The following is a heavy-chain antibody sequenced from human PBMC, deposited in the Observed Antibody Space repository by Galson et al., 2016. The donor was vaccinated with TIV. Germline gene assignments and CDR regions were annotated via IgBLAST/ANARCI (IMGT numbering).Heavy chain of an antibody. D-gene: IGHD6-19*01. CDR2: ISGYNGNA. V-gene: IGHV1-18*01. CDR1: GYFFNSYG. Sequence: SVKVSCKASGYFFNSYGLTWLRQAPGQGLEWMGLISGYNGNANYAQKFQGRVTMTTDTSTSTSYLELRNLRSDDTAIYFCVRKAGSGWYDYWGQGTLVTVSS. CDR3: VRKAGSGWYDY. J-gene: IGHJ4*02.